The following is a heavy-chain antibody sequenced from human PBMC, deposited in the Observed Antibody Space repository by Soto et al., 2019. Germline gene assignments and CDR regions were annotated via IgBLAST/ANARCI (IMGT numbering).Heavy chain of an antibody. V-gene: IGHV1-3*01. CDR3: ARGASQGGYYYDYFDY. D-gene: IGHD3-22*01. CDR2: INAGNGNT. J-gene: IGHJ4*02. Sequence: GASVKVSCKASGYTSTSYAMHWVRQAPGQRLEWMGWINAGNGNTKYSQKFQGRVTITRDTSASTAYMELSSLRSEDTAVYYCARGASQGGYYYDYFDYWGQGTLVTVSS. CDR1: GYTSTSYA.